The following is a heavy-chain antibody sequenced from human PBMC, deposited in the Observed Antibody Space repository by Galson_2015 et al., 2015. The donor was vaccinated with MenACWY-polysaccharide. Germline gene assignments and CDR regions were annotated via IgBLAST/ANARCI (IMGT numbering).Heavy chain of an antibody. CDR2: IYYSGST. J-gene: IGHJ4*02. Sequence: SETLSLTCTVSGGSISSSTSYWGWIRQPPGKGLEWIGSIYYSGSTYYSPSLKSRVAISVDTSKNQFSLKLSSVTAADTAVYYCASPPDFSYYGDYFDYWGQGALVTVSS. CDR1: GGSISSSTSY. CDR3: ASPPDFSYYGDYFDY. V-gene: IGHV4-39*01. D-gene: IGHD3-3*01.